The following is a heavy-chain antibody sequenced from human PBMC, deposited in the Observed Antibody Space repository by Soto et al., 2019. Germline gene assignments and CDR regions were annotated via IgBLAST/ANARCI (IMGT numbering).Heavy chain of an antibody. CDR1: GYTFTSYA. J-gene: IGHJ4*02. CDR3: ARGPGGPDGPGDY. Sequence: QVQLVQSGAEVKKPGASVKVSCKASGYTFTSYAMRWVRQAPGQRLEWMGWINAGNGNTKYSQKFQGRVTITRDTSASTAYMERSSLRSEDTAVYYCARGPGGPDGPGDYWGQGTLVTVSS. CDR2: INAGNGNT. V-gene: IGHV1-3*01. D-gene: IGHD2-15*01.